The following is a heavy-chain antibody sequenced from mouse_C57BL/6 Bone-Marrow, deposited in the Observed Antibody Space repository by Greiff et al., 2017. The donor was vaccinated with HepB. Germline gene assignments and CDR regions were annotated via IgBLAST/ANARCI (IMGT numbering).Heavy chain of an antibody. Sequence: DVKLVESGGGLVKPGGSLKLSCAASGFTFSDYGMHWVRQAPEKGLEWVAYISSGSSTIYYADTVKGRFTISRDNAKNTLFLQMTSLRSEDTAMYYCARRKRSWNYFDYWGQGTTLTVSS. CDR2: ISSGSSTI. V-gene: IGHV5-17*01. D-gene: IGHD1-1*01. CDR1: GFTFSDYG. J-gene: IGHJ2*01. CDR3: ARRKRSWNYFDY.